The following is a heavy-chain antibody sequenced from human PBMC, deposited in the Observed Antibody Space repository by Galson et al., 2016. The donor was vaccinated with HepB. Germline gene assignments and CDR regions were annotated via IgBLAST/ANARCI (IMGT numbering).Heavy chain of an antibody. CDR1: GFTFSGSA. CDR2: VRGKVNSYAT. CDR3: ARQAVDSRGCSSWSFIAS. Sequence: SLRLSCAASGFTFSGSAMHWVRQASGKGLEWVGRVRGKVNSYATAYTTSVKGRFAISRDDSKDTAFLLMNSLKTEDTAVYYCARQAVDSRGCSSWSFIASWGQGTLVTVSS. J-gene: IGHJ5*01. D-gene: IGHD6-13*01. V-gene: IGHV3-73*01.